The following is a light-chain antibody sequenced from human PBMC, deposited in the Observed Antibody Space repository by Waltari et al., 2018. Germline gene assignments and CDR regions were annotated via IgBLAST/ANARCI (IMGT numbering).Light chain of an antibody. CDR3: QQYDTYWT. J-gene: IGKJ1*01. V-gene: IGKV1-5*03. CDR2: KSS. CDR1: QTIKSW. Sequence: IQMTQSPSTLSASVGDRVIITCRASQTIKSWLAWYQQKPGKAPKLLIYKSSYLKSGVPSRFTGSGSGTDFTLTINGLQPEDFATYYCQQYDTYWTFGQGTKVEI.